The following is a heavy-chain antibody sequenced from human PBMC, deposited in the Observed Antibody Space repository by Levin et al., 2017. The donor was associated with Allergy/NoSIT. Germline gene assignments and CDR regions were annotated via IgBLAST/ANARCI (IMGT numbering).Heavy chain of an antibody. CDR1: GGSISSGVYY. CDR2: IYNSAST. D-gene: IGHD3-22*01. CDR3: AREYYYDRSGSRHFDF. J-gene: IGHJ4*02. V-gene: IGHV4-31*03. Sequence: PSETLSLTCTVSGGSISSGVYYWSWIRQHPGKGLEWIGYIYNSASTYYNPSLTSRVTISVDTSKNHFSLKLSSVTAADTAVYYCAREYYYDRSGSRHFDFWGQGTLVTVSS.